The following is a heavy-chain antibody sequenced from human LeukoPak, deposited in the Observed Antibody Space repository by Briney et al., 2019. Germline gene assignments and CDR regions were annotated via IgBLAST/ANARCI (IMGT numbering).Heavy chain of an antibody. CDR1: GYTFTGYY. J-gene: IGHJ4*02. CDR2: IIPIFGTA. D-gene: IGHD6-13*01. Sequence: ASVKVSCKASGYTFTGYYMHWVRQAPGQGLEWMGGIIPIFGTANYAQKFQGRVTITADESTSTAYMELSSLRSEDTAVYYCAREGIHSSSGRDYWGQGTLVTVSS. V-gene: IGHV1-69*13. CDR3: AREGIHSSSGRDY.